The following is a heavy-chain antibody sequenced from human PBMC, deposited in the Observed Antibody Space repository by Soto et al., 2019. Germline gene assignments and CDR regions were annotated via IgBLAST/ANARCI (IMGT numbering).Heavy chain of an antibody. CDR2: ISGSGGST. D-gene: IGHD3-22*01. V-gene: IGHV3-23*01. Sequence: PGGSLRLSCAASGFTFSSYAMSWVRQAPGKGLEWVSAISGSGGSTYYADSVKGRFTISRDNSKNTLYLQMNSLRAEDTAVYYCAKSYYYDSSGYYPTGYFDYWGQGTLVTVSS. CDR3: AKSYYYDSSGYYPTGYFDY. J-gene: IGHJ4*02. CDR1: GFTFSSYA.